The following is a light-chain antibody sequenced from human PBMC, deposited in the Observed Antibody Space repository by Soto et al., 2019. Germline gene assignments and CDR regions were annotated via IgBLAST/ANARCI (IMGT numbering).Light chain of an antibody. CDR3: QQSYSRPRT. V-gene: IGKV1-39*01. Sequence: IPMTQSPSSLSASVGDRDTITCRASQSISSYLNWYQQKPGKAPNLLIYTASSLESGVPSRFSGSGSGTDFTLTITSLQPEDFATYFCQQSYSRPRTFGQGTKVDI. CDR2: TAS. J-gene: IGKJ1*01. CDR1: QSISSY.